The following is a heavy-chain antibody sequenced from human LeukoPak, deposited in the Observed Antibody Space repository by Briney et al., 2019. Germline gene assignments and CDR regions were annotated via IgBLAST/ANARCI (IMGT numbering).Heavy chain of an antibody. CDR2: IYYSGST. J-gene: IGHJ4*02. CDR3: ARGFPYYYGSGSYYNPPDY. Sequence: SETLSLTCTVSGGSISSYYWSWIRQPPGKGLEWIGCIYYSGSTNYNPSLKSRVTISVDTSKNQFSLKLSSVTAADTAVYYCARGFPYYYGSGSYYNPPDYWGQGTLVTVSS. CDR1: GGSISSYY. D-gene: IGHD3-10*01. V-gene: IGHV4-59*01.